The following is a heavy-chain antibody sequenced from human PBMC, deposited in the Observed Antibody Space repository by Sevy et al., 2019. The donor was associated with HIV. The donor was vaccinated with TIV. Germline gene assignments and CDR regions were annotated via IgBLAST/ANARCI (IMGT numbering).Heavy chain of an antibody. D-gene: IGHD1-26*01. CDR2: INSDGNYR. V-gene: IGHV3-74*01. J-gene: IGHJ3*02. Sequence: GGSLRLSCAASGFTFSTYWMHWVRQAPGKGLVWVSRINSDGNYRSYVESVEGRFTISRDNAQNTLFLQMSSLRVEDTAVYYCARESRGSLEGFDIWGQGTMVTV. CDR3: ARESRGSLEGFDI. CDR1: GFTFSTYW.